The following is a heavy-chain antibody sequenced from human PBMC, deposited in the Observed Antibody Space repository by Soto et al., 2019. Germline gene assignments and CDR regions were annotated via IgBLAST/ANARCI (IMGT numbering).Heavy chain of an antibody. D-gene: IGHD4-17*01. CDR3: AFFSHDYGDYVWFYS. CDR1: GGSISSYY. J-gene: IGHJ5*01. V-gene: IGHV4-59*08. Sequence: SETLSLTCTVSGGSISSYYWSWIRQPPGKGLEWIGYIYYSGSTNYNPSLKSRVTISVDTSKNQFSLKLSSVIAADTAVYYCAFFSHDYGDYVWFYSWGQGSLVTVSS. CDR2: IYYSGST.